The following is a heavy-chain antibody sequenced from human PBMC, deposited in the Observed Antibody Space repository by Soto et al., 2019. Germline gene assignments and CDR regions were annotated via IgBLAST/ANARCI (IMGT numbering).Heavy chain of an antibody. Sequence: EVQLLESGGGLVQPGGSLKPACAASEFTFSSYAMSWVRQAPGKGLRWVSAIGGVGGSTYYADSVKARFTISRDNSKNTLYLQMNSLRAEDTAVYYCAKDLGLVIPYNWFDPWGQGTLVTVSS. V-gene: IGHV3-23*01. D-gene: IGHD3-9*01. CDR2: IGGVGGST. CDR1: EFTFSSYA. J-gene: IGHJ5*02. CDR3: AKDLGLVIPYNWFDP.